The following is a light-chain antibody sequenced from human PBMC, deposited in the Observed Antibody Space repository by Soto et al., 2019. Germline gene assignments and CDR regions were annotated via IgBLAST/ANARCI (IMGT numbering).Light chain of an antibody. Sequence: QSALTQPASVSGSPGQSITISCTGTSSDVGGYNYVSWYQHHPGKAPKLMIYDVTNRPSGVSNRFSGSKSGNTASLTISGLQAEDEADYYCSSYTSSNIPVFGGRTQLTVL. CDR1: SSDVGGYNY. CDR3: SSYTSSNIPV. J-gene: IGLJ7*01. CDR2: DVT. V-gene: IGLV2-14*03.